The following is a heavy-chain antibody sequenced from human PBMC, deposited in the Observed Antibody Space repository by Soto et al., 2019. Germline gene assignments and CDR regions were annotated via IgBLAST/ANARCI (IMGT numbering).Heavy chain of an antibody. J-gene: IGHJ3*02. CDR2: IYSGGST. Sequence: GGSLRLSCAASGFTVSSNYLAWVRQAPGKGLEWVSVIYSGGSTYYADSLRGRFTISRHNSENTLYLQMDSLRAEDTAIYYCARARQYCSGGSCYPCGFDIWGQGTEVTVSS. V-gene: IGHV3-53*04. CDR3: ARARQYCSGGSCYPCGFDI. CDR1: GFTVSSNY. D-gene: IGHD2-15*01.